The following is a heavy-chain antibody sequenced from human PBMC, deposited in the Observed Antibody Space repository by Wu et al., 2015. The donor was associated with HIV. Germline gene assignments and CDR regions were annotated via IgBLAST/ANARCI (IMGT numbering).Heavy chain of an antibody. D-gene: IGHD4-23*01. Sequence: VQLVQSGAEVKKPGAPVKVSCKASGYIFTNYGINWVRQAPGQGLEWMGWISTYNGNTNYAQKVQGRVTMTTDTSTRTAYMELRSLRSDDTAIFYCARGKYGGNVDYWGQGTLVTVSS. CDR2: ISTYNGNT. CDR1: GYIFTNYG. V-gene: IGHV1-18*01. CDR3: ARGKYGGNVDY. J-gene: IGHJ4*02.